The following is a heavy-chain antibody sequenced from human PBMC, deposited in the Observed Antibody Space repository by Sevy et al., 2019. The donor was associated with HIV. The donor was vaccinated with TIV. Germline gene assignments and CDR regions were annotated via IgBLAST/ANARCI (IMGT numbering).Heavy chain of an antibody. CDR3: VKGSYSYGDKDYDAFDI. V-gene: IGHV3-64D*06. CDR2: ISSNGGST. D-gene: IGHD5-18*01. J-gene: IGHJ3*02. Sequence: GGSLRLSCSASGFTFSSHAMHWVRQAPGKGLEYVSAISSNGGSTYYADSVKGRFTISRDNSKNTLYLQMSSLRAEDTAVYYCVKGSYSYGDKDYDAFDIWGQGTMVTVS. CDR1: GFTFSSHA.